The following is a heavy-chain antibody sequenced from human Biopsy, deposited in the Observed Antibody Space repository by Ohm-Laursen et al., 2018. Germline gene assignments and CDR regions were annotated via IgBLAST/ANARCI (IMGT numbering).Heavy chain of an antibody. J-gene: IGHJ4*02. D-gene: IGHD6-19*01. Sequence: SLRLSCTASGFIFSSNALTWVRQAPGKGLEWVSSISVGDGTTYYVDSVKGRFTISRDNSKSTVYLQMNSLRAEDTAVYYCAKGRDSGWNGGDYWGRGTLVTVSS. CDR3: AKGRDSGWNGGDY. CDR1: GFIFSSNA. CDR2: ISVGDGTT. V-gene: IGHV3-23*01.